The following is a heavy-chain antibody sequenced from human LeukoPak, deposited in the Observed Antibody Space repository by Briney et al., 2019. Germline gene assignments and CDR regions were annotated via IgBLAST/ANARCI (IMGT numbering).Heavy chain of an antibody. CDR1: GGSISSGGYY. V-gene: IGHV4-30-2*01. D-gene: IGHD6-13*01. Sequence: PSETLSLTCTVSGGSISSGGYYWSWIRQPPGKGLEWIGYIYHSGSTYYNPSLKSRVTISVDTSKNQFSLKVTSVTAADTAVYYCAREMYSNSWLDYWGQGTLVTVSS. CDR3: AREMYSNSWLDY. J-gene: IGHJ4*02. CDR2: IYHSGST.